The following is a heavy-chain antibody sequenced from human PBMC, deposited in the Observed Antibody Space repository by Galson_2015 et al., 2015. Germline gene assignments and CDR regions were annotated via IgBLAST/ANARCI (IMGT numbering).Heavy chain of an antibody. CDR1: GLTVSGST. CDR3: TRPTYYSDSYGVDV. V-gene: IGHV3-73*01. J-gene: IGHJ6*02. Sequence: SLRLSCAASGLTVSGSTIHWVRRASGKGLEWVGRIKSKANSYATAYAASVKGRFTVSRDDSENTAYLQMNSLQAEDTAVYYCTRPTYYSDSYGVDVWGQGTTVTVSS. CDR2: IKSKANSYAT. D-gene: IGHD3-22*01.